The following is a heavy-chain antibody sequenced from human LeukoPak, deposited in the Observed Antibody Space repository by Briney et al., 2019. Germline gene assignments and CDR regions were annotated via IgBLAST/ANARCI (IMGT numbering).Heavy chain of an antibody. D-gene: IGHD1-20*01. CDR3: ARVVTGTTGNWFDP. Sequence: SVKVSCKASGGTFSSYAISWVRQAPGQGLEWMGGIIPIFGTANYAQKFQGRVTITTDESTSTAYMELSSLRSEDTAVYYCARVVTGTTGNWFDPWGQGTLVTVSS. CDR2: IIPIFGTA. J-gene: IGHJ5*02. CDR1: GGTFSSYA. V-gene: IGHV1-69*05.